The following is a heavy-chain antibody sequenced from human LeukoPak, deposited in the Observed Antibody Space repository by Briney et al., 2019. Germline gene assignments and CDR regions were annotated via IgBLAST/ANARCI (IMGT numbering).Heavy chain of an antibody. CDR3: ARGGGYYAIDY. J-gene: IGHJ4*02. D-gene: IGHD1-26*01. Sequence: PGGSLRLSCAASGFTVNSNYMNWVRQAPRKGLEWVSVVYSDDTTYYADSVKGRFTISRDNSKNTLYLQMNNLRAEDTAVYYCARGGGYYAIDYWGQGTLVTVSS. CDR2: VYSDDTT. CDR1: GFTVNSNY. V-gene: IGHV3-53*01.